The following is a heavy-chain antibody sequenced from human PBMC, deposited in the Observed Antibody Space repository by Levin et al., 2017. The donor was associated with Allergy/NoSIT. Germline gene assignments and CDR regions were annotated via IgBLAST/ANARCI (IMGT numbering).Heavy chain of an antibody. CDR1: GYRFTGYY. J-gene: IGHJ5*02. CDR3: ARSSIVGTINWFDP. Sequence: GESLKISCKASGYRFTGYYMYWVRQAPGQGIEWMGWINPNSGGTNYAQKFQGRVTMTRDTSISTAYMELSRLRSDDTAVYYCARSSIVGTINWFDPWGQGTLVTVSS. CDR2: INPNSGGT. V-gene: IGHV1-2*02. D-gene: IGHD5-12*01.